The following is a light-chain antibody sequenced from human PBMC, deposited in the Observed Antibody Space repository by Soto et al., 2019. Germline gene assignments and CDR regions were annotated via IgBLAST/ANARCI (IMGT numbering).Light chain of an antibody. V-gene: IGLV2-8*01. CDR2: EVS. J-gene: IGLJ1*01. CDR3: SSSAGSIEV. Sequence: QSALTQPPSASGSPGQAVTISCTGTSSDVGGYNYVSWYQQHPGKAPKLMISEVSKRPSGVPDRFSGSKSGNTASLTVSGLQAEDEADYYCSSSAGSIEVFGTGTKVTVL. CDR1: SSDVGGYNY.